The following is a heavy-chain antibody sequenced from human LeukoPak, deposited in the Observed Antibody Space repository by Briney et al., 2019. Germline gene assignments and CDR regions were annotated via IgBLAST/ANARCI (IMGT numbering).Heavy chain of an antibody. CDR2: IIPIFGTA. CDR3: AREPNLGYCSSTSCYPPD. J-gene: IGHJ4*02. CDR1: GGTFSSYA. Sequence: SVKVSCKASGGTFSSYAISWVRQAPGQGLEWMGGIIPIFGTANYAQKFQGRVTITADKSTSTAYMELSSLRSEDTAVYYCAREPNLGYCSSTSCYPPDWGQGTLVTVSS. V-gene: IGHV1-69*06. D-gene: IGHD2-2*01.